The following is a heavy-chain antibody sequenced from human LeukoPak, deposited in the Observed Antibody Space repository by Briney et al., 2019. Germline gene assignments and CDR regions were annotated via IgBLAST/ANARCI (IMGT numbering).Heavy chain of an antibody. CDR2: IYSGGST. CDR1: GFTVSSNY. D-gene: IGHD2-2*02. CDR3: AREATYIAY. J-gene: IGHJ4*02. V-gene: IGHV3-53*01. Sequence: GGSLRLSCAASGFTVSSNYMSWVRQAPGKGLEWASVIYSGGSTYYADSVKGRFTISRDNSKNTLYPQMNSLRAEDTAVYYCAREATYIAYWGQGTLDTVSS.